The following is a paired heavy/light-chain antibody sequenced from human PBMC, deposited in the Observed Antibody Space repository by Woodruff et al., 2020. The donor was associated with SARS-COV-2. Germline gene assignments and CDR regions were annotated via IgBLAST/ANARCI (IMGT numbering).Light chain of an antibody. Sequence: DIQMTQSPSTLSASVGDRVTITCRASQSVSNWLAWYQQKPGKAPSLLIYKASTLQSGVPSRFSGSGSGTEFTLTISSLQPDDFATYYCQQCNSYPITFGQGTRLEIK. CDR1: QSVSNW. V-gene: IGKV1-5*03. J-gene: IGKJ5*01. CDR2: KAS. CDR3: QQCNSYPIT.
Heavy chain of an antibody. CDR3: ARGLRIRSEFDI. CDR2: MNQDGSEK. V-gene: IGHV3-7*01. D-gene: IGHD3-3*02. J-gene: IGHJ3*02. CDR1: EFTFRSYW. Sequence: EVQMVESGGGLVQPGGSLRLSCAASEFTFRSYWMTWVRQAPGKGLEWVADMNQDGSEKYYVDSVKGRFTISRDNAKNSLYLQMNSLRAEDTAVYHCARGLRIRSEFDIWGQGTKVTVSS.